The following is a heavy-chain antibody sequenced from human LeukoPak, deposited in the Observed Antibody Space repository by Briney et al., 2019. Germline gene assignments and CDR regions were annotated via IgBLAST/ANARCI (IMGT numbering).Heavy chain of an antibody. CDR1: GFNDYNYW. D-gene: IGHD5/OR15-5a*01. Sequence: GGSLRLSCAVSGFNDYNYWMNWVRQAPGKGLVWVASINQDGTEKYFVDSVKGRFTISGDIAKNSLNLQMNNLRVEDTAVYYCARVSVYPRGYFEYWGQGTLVTVSS. CDR2: INQDGTEK. V-gene: IGHV3-7*01. J-gene: IGHJ4*02. CDR3: ARVSVYPRGYFEY.